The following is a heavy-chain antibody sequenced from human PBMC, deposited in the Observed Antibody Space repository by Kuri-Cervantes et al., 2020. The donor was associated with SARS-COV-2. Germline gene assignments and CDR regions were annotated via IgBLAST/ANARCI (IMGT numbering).Heavy chain of an antibody. D-gene: IGHD2-2*01. J-gene: IGHJ4*02. CDR1: GGSISSGGYY. V-gene: IGHV4-31*03. CDR3: ARVGYQLLLGIDY. CDR2: IYYTGNT. Sequence: LRLSCTVSGGSISSGGYYWSWIRQHPGKGLEWIGYIYYTGNTYYNPSLKSRVTISVDTSKNQFSLRLRFVTAADTAVYYCARVGYQLLLGIDYWGQGTLVTVSS.